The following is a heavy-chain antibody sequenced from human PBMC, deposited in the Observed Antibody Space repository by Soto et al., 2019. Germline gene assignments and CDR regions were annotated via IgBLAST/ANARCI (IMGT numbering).Heavy chain of an antibody. V-gene: IGHV3-30-3*01. CDR2: ISYDGSNK. CDR1: RFTFSSYA. J-gene: IGHJ6*02. CDR3: AREGSYGMDV. Sequence: PGGSLRLSCAASRFTFSSYAMHWVRQAPGKGLEWVAVISYDGSNKYYADSVKGRFTLSRDNSKNTLYLQMNSLRAEDTALYYCAREGSYGMDVWGQGTTVTVSS. D-gene: IGHD3-10*01.